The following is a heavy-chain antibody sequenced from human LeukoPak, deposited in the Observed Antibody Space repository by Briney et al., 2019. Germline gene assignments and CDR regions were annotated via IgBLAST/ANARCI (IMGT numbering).Heavy chain of an antibody. CDR1: GFTFSSYS. CDR3: ARGLTMTTHFDY. Sequence: PGGSLRLSCAASGFTFSSYSMNWVRQAPGKGLEWVSSISSSSSYICYADSVKGRFTISRDNAKNSLYLQMNSLRAEDTAVYYCARGLTMTTHFDYWGQGTLVTVSS. CDR2: ISSSSSYI. V-gene: IGHV3-21*01. J-gene: IGHJ4*02. D-gene: IGHD3-22*01.